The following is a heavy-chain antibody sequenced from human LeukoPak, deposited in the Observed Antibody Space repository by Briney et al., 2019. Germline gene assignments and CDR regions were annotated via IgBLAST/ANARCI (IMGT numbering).Heavy chain of an antibody. J-gene: IGHJ4*02. CDR3: ATWKYYSESRLDY. CDR1: GFTFSSYE. Sequence: GGSLRLSCAASGFTFSSYEMNWVRQAPGKGLEWVANINRDGTEKYYVDFAEGRFTISRDNARNSLYLQMNSLTAEDTAVYYCATWKYYSESRLDYWGQGTLVTVSS. CDR2: INRDGTEK. V-gene: IGHV3-7*01. D-gene: IGHD1-26*01.